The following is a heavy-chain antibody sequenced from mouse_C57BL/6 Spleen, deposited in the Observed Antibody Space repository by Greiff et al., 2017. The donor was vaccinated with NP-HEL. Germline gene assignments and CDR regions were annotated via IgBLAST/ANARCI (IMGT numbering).Heavy chain of an antibody. Sequence: VKLMESGAELARPGASVKLSCKASGYTFTSYGISWVKQRTGQGLEWIGEIYPRSGNTYYNEKFKGKATLTADKSSSTAYMELRSLTSEDSAVYFCARGGIYYDYDGAMDYWGQGTSVTVSS. D-gene: IGHD2-4*01. CDR3: ARGGIYYDYDGAMDY. CDR2: IYPRSGNT. V-gene: IGHV1-81*01. J-gene: IGHJ4*01. CDR1: GYTFTSYG.